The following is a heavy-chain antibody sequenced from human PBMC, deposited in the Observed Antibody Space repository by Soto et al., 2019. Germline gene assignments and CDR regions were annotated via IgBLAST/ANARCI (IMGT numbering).Heavy chain of an antibody. D-gene: IGHD5-18*01. CDR2: IYYSGST. Sequence: PSETLSLTCTVSGGSVSSGSYYWSWIRQPPGKGLEWIGYIYYSGSTNYNPSLKSRVTISVDTSKNQFSLKLSSVTAADTAVYYCXRVSGGYSYGYTPWFDPWGQGTLVTVSS. CDR1: GGSVSSGSYY. CDR3: XRVSGGYSYGYTPWFDP. J-gene: IGHJ5*02. V-gene: IGHV4-61*01.